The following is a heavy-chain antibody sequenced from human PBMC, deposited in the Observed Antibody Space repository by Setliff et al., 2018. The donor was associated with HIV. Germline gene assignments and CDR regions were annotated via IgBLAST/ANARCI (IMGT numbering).Heavy chain of an antibody. Sequence: SETLSLTCTVSGGSISSDYWSWIRQPPGKGLEWIGYISTTGSTSYSPSLKSRVSISVDTAKNQCSLRLNSVTAADTAVYYCSRYYFGSASRNFYQFMDVWGKGTTVTVSS. CDR1: GGSISSDY. CDR3: SRYYFGSASRNFYQFMDV. D-gene: IGHD3-10*01. CDR2: ISTTGST. J-gene: IGHJ6*03. V-gene: IGHV4-4*09.